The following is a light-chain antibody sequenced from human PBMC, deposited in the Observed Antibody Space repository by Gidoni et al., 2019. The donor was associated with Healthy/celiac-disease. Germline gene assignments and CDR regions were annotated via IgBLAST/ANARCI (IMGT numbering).Light chain of an antibody. CDR3: SSYTSSSTLV. Sequence: QSALTQPASVSGSPGQSITISCTGTSSDVCGYHYVSWYQQHPGKAPKLMIYEASNRPPGVSNRCSGSKSGNTASRTISGLQAEDEADYYCSSYTSSSTLVFGGGTKLTVL. J-gene: IGLJ3*02. V-gene: IGLV2-14*01. CDR2: EAS. CDR1: SSDVCGYHY.